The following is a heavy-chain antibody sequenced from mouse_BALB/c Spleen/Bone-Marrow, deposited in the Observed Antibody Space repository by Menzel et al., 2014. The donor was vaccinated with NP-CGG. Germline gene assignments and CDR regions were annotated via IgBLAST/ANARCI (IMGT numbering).Heavy chain of an antibody. CDR1: GFSLTSYG. D-gene: IGHD2-4*01. Sequence: LVESGPGLVAPSQSLSITCTVSGFSLTSYGVHWVRQSPGKGLEWLGIIWASGSTNCNSALMSRLSISKDNSKSQVFLKMNSLQTDDTAMYYCARERGDYGGYGMDYWGQGTSVTVSS. CDR3: ARERGDYGGYGMDY. J-gene: IGHJ4*01. V-gene: IGHV2-9*02. CDR2: IWASGST.